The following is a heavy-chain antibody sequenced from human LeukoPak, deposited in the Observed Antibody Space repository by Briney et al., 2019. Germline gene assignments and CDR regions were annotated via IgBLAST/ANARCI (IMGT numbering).Heavy chain of an antibody. J-gene: IGHJ6*02. CDR2: IYYSGST. V-gene: IGHV4-34*01. CDR3: ARSISSGWYDAYYYYYGMDV. D-gene: IGHD6-19*01. Sequence: SETLSLTCAVYGGSFSGYYWSWIRQPPGKGLEWIGSIYYSGSTYYNPSLKSRVTISVDTSKNQFSLKLSSVTAADTAVYYCARSISSGWYDAYYYYYGMDVWGQGTTVTVSS. CDR1: GGSFSGYY.